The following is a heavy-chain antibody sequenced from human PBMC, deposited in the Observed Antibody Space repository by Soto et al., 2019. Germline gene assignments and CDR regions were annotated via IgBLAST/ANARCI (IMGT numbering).Heavy chain of an antibody. V-gene: IGHV5-51*01. Sequence: PGESLKISCKGSGYSFTSYWIGWVRQMHGKGLEWMGIIYPGDSDTRYSPSFQGQVTISADKSISTAYLQWSSLKASDTAMYYCARGMYYYDSSGYHPFDYWGQGTLVTVSS. D-gene: IGHD3-22*01. CDR2: IYPGDSDT. CDR3: ARGMYYYDSSGYHPFDY. CDR1: GYSFTSYW. J-gene: IGHJ4*02.